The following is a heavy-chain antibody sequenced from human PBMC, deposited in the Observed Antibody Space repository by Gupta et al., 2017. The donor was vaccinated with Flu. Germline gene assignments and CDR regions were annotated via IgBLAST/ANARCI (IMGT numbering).Heavy chain of an antibody. V-gene: IGHV3-30*04. CDR2: ISYDGSLE. CDR3: VRTTSMDV. Sequence: AMNWVRQAPGKGLEWVAGISYDGSLEYYADSVKGRFTISRDNSKDTLFLQMNSLRTDDTATYYCVRTTSMDVWGKGTTVTVSS. D-gene: IGHD1-1*01. J-gene: IGHJ6*03. CDR1: A.